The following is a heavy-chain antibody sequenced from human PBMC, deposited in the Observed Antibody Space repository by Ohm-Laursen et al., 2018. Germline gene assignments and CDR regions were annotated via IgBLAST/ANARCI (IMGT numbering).Heavy chain of an antibody. J-gene: IGHJ4*02. Sequence: SLRLSCAASGFTFSTYGMHWARQAPGKGLEWVSVISYDGSKEYYADSVKGRFTISRDNSKNTLYLQMNSLRAEDTAVYYCAKGVVDCSGGSCYIDYWGQGTLVTVSS. CDR3: AKGVVDCSGGSCYIDY. CDR2: ISYDGSKE. V-gene: IGHV3-30*18. CDR1: GFTFSTYG. D-gene: IGHD2-15*01.